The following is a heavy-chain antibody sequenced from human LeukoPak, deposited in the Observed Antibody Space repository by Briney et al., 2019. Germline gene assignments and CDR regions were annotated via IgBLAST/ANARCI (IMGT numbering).Heavy chain of an antibody. CDR3: ARHRGYGSGNYRMDV. J-gene: IGHJ6*02. Sequence: GASLQISCKGSGSSFTNYWIGWVRQLPGKGLEWMGIIYPGDSDTRYSPSFQGQVTISADKFLSTAYLQWSSLEASDNAMYYCARHRGYGSGNYRMDVWGQGTTVTVSS. V-gene: IGHV5-51*01. CDR2: IYPGDSDT. CDR1: GSSFTNYW. D-gene: IGHD3-10*01.